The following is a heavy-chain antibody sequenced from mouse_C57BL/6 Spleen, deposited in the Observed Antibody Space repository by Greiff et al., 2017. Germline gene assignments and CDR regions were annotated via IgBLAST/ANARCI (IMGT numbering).Heavy chain of an antibody. CDR2: ILPGSGST. J-gene: IGHJ3*01. D-gene: IGHD1-1*01. Sequence: QVQLQQSGAELMKPGASVKLSCKATGYTFTGYWIEWVKQRPGHGLEWIGEILPGSGSTNYNEKFKGKATFTADTSSNTAYMQLSSLTTEDSAIYYCARRDTTVERFAYWGQGTLVTVSA. V-gene: IGHV1-9*01. CDR3: ARRDTTVERFAY. CDR1: GYTFTGYW.